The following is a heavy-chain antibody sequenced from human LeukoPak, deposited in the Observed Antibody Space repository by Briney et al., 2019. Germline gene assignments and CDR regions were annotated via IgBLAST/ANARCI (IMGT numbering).Heavy chain of an antibody. CDR3: ARDLVGRRRGAFGI. Sequence: GGSLRLSCVASGFTFSSYWMHWVRQTPGQGLMWVARIQSDGSTIYADSVQSRFTISRDNAKNSLFVQMNSLRVEDTAVYYCARDLVGRRRGAFGIWGQGTKVTVSS. CDR2: IQSDGST. D-gene: IGHD1-26*01. V-gene: IGHV3-74*01. J-gene: IGHJ3*02. CDR1: GFTFSSYW.